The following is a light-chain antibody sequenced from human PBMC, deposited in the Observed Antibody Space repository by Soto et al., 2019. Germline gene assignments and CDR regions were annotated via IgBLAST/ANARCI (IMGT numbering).Light chain of an antibody. CDR1: QSISSTY. V-gene: IGKV3-20*01. J-gene: IGKJ1*01. CDR2: DAS. Sequence: EIVLTQSPGTLSLSPGEKATLSCRGSQSISSTYLAWYQQKPGQAPRLLIYDASTRAAGIPDRFSGSGSGTDFTLAISRLEPEDVAVYYCQLYGISPWTFGQGTKVEVK. CDR3: QLYGISPWT.